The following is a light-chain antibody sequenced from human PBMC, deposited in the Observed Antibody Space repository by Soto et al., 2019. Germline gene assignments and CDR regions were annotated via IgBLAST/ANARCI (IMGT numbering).Light chain of an antibody. CDR3: HQYDSSPLT. CDR2: GAS. V-gene: IGKV3-20*01. J-gene: IGKJ4*01. CDR1: QSVSSSY. Sequence: EIVLTQSPGTLSLSPGERATLSCRASQSVSSSYLAWYQQKPGQAPRLLIYGASSRATGIPDRFSGSGSGTDFTLTISRLEPEDFAVDYCHQYDSSPLTFGGGTKLEI.